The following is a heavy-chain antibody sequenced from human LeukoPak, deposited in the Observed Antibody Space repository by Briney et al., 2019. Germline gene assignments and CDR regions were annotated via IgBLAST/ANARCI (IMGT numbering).Heavy chain of an antibody. CDR1: GYTFTSHG. CDR3: AKDRTLSLDY. V-gene: IGHV1-18*01. J-gene: IGHJ4*02. D-gene: IGHD3-16*02. CDR2: ISAYNGST. Sequence: ASVKVSCKASGYTFTSHGISWVRQAPGQGLEWMGWISAYNGSTNYAQNLQGRVTMTTDTSTSTAYMELRSLRSDDTAVYYCAKDRTLSLDYWGQGTLVSVSS.